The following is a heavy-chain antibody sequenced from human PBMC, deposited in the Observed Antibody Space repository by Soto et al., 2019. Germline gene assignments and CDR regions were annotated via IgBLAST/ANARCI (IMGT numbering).Heavy chain of an antibody. CDR3: ARVVVVVPAAIYDYYYGMDV. V-gene: IGHV1-69*13. CDR1: GGTFISYA. Sequence: SVEVSFRASGGTFISYAISWVRQAPGQGLEWMGGIIPIFGTANYAQKFQGRVTITADESTSTAYMELSSLRSEDTAVYYCARVVVVVPAAIYDYYYGMDVWGQGTTVTVSS. CDR2: IIPIFGTA. D-gene: IGHD2-2*02. J-gene: IGHJ6*02.